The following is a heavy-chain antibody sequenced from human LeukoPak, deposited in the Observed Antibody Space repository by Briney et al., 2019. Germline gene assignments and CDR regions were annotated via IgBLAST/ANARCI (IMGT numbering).Heavy chain of an antibody. V-gene: IGHV4-39*07. Sequence: SETLSLTCTLSGNSISSSCYYWVWIRPPPGKGLEGIGSINYYGKTYYNPSVKSRVTISVDTSKNQCSLMVRSVTAADTAVYYCGRSAGFVHFDHWGQGTLVTVTS. D-gene: IGHD3-16*01. CDR2: INYYGKT. CDR1: GNSISSSCYY. J-gene: IGHJ4*02. CDR3: GRSAGFVHFDH.